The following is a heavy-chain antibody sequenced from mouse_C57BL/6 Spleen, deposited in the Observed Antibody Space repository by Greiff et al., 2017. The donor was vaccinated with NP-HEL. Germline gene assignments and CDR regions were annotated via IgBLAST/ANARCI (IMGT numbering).Heavy chain of an antibody. CDR1: GYAFTNYL. J-gene: IGHJ4*01. CDR3: ARGDSNYDYAMDY. V-gene: IGHV1-54*01. CDR2: INPGSGGT. D-gene: IGHD2-5*01. Sequence: QVQLKQSGAELVRPGTSVKVSCKASGYAFTNYLIEWVKQRPGQGLEWIGVINPGSGGTNYNEKFKGKATLTADKSSSPAYMQLSSLTSEDSAVYFCARGDSNYDYAMDYWGQGTSVTVSS.